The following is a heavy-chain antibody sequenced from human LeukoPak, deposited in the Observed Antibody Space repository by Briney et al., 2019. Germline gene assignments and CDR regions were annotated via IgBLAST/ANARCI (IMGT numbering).Heavy chain of an antibody. CDR2: ILYNGSNK. D-gene: IGHD2-15*01. J-gene: IGHJ5*02. CDR3: ARAGGYCSGGSCYRGYSWFDP. Sequence: PGGSLRLSCAASGFTFSSSGTHWVRQAPGRGLEWVAVILYNGSNKYYADSVKGRFTISRDNSKNTLYLQMNSLRVEDTAVYYCARAGGYCSGGSCYRGYSWFDPWGQGTLVTVSS. V-gene: IGHV3-33*01. CDR1: GFTFSSSG.